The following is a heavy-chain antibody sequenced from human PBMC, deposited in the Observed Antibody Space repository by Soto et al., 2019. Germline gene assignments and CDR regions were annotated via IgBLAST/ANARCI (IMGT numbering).Heavy chain of an antibody. J-gene: IGHJ3*02. CDR1: GYTFTTYG. V-gene: IGHV1-18*01. CDR2: ISGYTGNT. D-gene: IGHD3-10*01. CDR3: ARYSVASGSYSNDAFDI. Sequence: QVQLVQSGAEVKKPGASVNVSCKASGYTFTTYGISWVRQAPGQGLEWMGWISGYTGNTNYAHLLQDRVTMTTDTSTTTAYMDLRSLGSDDTAVYYCARYSVASGSYSNDAFDIWGQGTVVTVSS.